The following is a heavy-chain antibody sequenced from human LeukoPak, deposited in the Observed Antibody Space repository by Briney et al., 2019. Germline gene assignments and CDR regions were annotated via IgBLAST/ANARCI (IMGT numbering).Heavy chain of an antibody. J-gene: IGHJ4*02. D-gene: IGHD1-1*01. CDR2: ISGSGGST. V-gene: IGHV3-23*01. Sequence: GGSLRLSCAASGFTFRTYGMSWVRQAPGKGLEWVSGISGSGGSTYYADHVKGRFTISRDNSKNTLYLQMNSLRGDDTALYYCAKGQELDDGVFDSWGQGTLVTVSS. CDR3: AKGQELDDGVFDS. CDR1: GFTFRTYG.